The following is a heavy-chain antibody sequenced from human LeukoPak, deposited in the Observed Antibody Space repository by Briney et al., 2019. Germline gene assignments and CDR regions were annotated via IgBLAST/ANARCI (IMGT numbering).Heavy chain of an antibody. CDR2: ISSSASTR. Sequence: PGGSLRLSCAASGFTFSSYEMNWVRQAPGKGLEWVSYISSSASTRNYADSVKGRFTISRDNAKNSLYLQMNSLRAEDTAVYYCARDPTVGGIYFDYWGQGTLVTVSS. CDR1: GFTFSSYE. J-gene: IGHJ4*02. CDR3: ARDPTVGGIYFDY. D-gene: IGHD4-23*01. V-gene: IGHV3-48*03.